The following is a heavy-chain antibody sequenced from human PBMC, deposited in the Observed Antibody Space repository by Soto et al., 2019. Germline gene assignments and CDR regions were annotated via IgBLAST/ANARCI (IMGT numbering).Heavy chain of an antibody. CDR1: GFTFSDYA. CDR2: ISGSGGSGST. V-gene: IGHV3-23*01. CDR3: ARERDSSGYWGIDY. Sequence: EVQLLESGGGLVQPGGSLRLSCAGSGFTFSDYAMTWVRQAPGKGLEWVSGISGSGGSGSTYYADSVKGRFTISRDDSKNTLYLQMNSLRADDTAVYYCARERDSSGYWGIDYWGQGTLVTVSS. D-gene: IGHD3-22*01. J-gene: IGHJ4*02.